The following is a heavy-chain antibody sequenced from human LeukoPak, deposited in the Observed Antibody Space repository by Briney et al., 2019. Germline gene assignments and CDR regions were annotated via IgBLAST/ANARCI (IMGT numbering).Heavy chain of an antibody. CDR1: GFSFSSYA. J-gene: IGHJ4*02. V-gene: IGHV3-23*01. CDR3: AKVTIAAAGTGGDY. D-gene: IGHD6-13*01. Sequence: GGSLRLSCAASGFSFSSYAMSWVRQAPGKGLEWVSAISGSGGSTYYADSVKGRFTISRDNSKNTLYLQMNSLRAEDTAVYYCAKVTIAAAGTGGDYWGQGTLVTVSS. CDR2: ISGSGGST.